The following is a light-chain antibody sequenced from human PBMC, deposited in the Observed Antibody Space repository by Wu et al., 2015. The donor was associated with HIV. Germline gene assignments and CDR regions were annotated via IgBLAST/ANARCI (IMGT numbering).Light chain of an antibody. Sequence: GDRLTITCRASQDIHSWLTWFQQKPGKAPNVLIYAASNLQSRVPSRFSGSGSGTDFTLTISSLQPEDSATYYCQQANMFPRTFGQGTRVEI. J-gene: IGKJ1*01. CDR2: AAS. CDR3: QQANMFPRT. CDR1: QDIHSW. V-gene: IGKV1D-12*01.